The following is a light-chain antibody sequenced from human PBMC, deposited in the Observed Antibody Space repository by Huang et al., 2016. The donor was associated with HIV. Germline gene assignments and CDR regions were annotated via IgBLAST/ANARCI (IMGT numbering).Light chain of an antibody. Sequence: DIQMTQSPSSLSASVGDRVTITCRASQSIGDYLNWYQQKPGKAPNLLIYTASSLQTGVPARFSGSVSGTDFTLTISTLQPEDFATYYCQQTYGSSATFGPGTRVEI. J-gene: IGKJ1*01. CDR1: QSIGDY. CDR3: QQTYGSSAT. V-gene: IGKV1-39*01. CDR2: TAS.